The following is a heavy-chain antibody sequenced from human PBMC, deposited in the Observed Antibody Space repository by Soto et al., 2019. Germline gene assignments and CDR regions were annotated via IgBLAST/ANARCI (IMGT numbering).Heavy chain of an antibody. D-gene: IGHD3-22*01. J-gene: IGHJ4*02. V-gene: IGHV4-31*03. CDR2: IFHTGRR. CDR3: ARVRDYYHTSRYPEGFYFDN. CDR1: GGSINSAAYY. Sequence: QVQLQESGPGLVNASETLSLTCSVSGGSINSAAYYWSWVRQRPGRVLDWLGDIFHTGRRYYTASLKTRLTIAVDTSKNQFSLKLDSVTAADTAVYYCARVRDYYHTSRYPEGFYFDNWGQGTRVTVSS.